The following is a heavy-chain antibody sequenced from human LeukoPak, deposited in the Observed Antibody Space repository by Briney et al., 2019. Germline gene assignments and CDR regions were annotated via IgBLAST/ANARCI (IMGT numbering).Heavy chain of an antibody. CDR3: ATGHYRDTPG. CDR1: GFTVSNTY. CDR2: IYTDGST. J-gene: IGHJ4*02. D-gene: IGHD3-10*01. Sequence: GGSLRLSCAASGFTVSNTYTNWVRQAAGKWLEWVSVIYTDGSTFYADSVKGRFTISRDNSKNTLYLEMNSLRAEDAALYYCATGHYRDTPGWGQGALVTVSS. V-gene: IGHV3-66*01.